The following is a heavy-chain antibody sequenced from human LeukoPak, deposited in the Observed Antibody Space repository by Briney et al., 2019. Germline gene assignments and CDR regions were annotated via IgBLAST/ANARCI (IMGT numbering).Heavy chain of an antibody. V-gene: IGHV3-74*01. CDR2: INSDVSST. Sequence: GGSLRLSCAASGFTFSSYWMHWVRQAPGKGLVWVSRINSDVSSTSYADSVKGRFTISRANAKNTMYLQMNSLIPEHAAVFYVASGGGSKDFDYCGQGTLVTVSS. CDR1: GFTFSSYW. J-gene: IGHJ4*02. D-gene: IGHD2-15*01. CDR3: ASGGGSKDFDY.